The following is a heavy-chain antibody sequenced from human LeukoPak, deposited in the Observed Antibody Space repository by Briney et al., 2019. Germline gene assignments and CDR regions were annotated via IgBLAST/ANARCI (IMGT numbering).Heavy chain of an antibody. CDR2: TSYSRTT. CDR3: AKLGHSDGWYLGAFDI. Sequence: PSETLSLTCAVSGGSITGHYWNWIRQTPGMRLEWIGYTSYSRTTIYNSYFKGRATMSIDTSTNQLYLNLPPVTATDTAVYYCAKLGHSDGWYLGAFDIWGQGTTVIVSS. J-gene: IGHJ3*02. V-gene: IGHV4-59*08. D-gene: IGHD6-19*01. CDR1: GGSITGHY.